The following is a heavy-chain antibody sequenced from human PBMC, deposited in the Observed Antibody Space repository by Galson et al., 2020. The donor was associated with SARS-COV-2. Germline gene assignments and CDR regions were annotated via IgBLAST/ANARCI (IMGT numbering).Heavy chain of an antibody. Sequence: GGSLRLSCAASGFHFSSYAMHWVRQAPGKGLKWVAVISYDGSNKYYANSVKGRFTIARDNSKNTLYLQMNSLRAEDTAVYYCATELIAAMSGLDYWGQGTLVTVSS. J-gene: IGHJ4*02. CDR2: ISYDGSNK. D-gene: IGHD6-6*01. CDR1: GFHFSSYA. V-gene: IGHV3-30*07. CDR3: ATELIAAMSGLDY.